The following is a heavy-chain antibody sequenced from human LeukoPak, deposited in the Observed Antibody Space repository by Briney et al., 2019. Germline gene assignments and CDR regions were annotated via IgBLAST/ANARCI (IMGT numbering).Heavy chain of an antibody. CDR2: ISPTGSTT. CDR3: ARGPNSNWAGLDF. V-gene: IGHV3-74*01. D-gene: IGHD1-1*01. Sequence: GGSLRLSCTASGFSFSGHWMHWARQPPGKGLVWVSRISPTGSTTRYAHSVKGRITVSSDNAKNTLYLQANHLSADDTAGVYCARGPNSNWAGLDFWGQGTLLTVSS. CDR1: GFSFSGHW. J-gene: IGHJ4*02.